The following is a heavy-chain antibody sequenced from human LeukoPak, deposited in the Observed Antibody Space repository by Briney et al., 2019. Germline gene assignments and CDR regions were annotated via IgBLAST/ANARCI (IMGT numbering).Heavy chain of an antibody. CDR2: MNPNSGNT. CDR1: GYTFTSYD. Sequence: ASVKVSCKASGYTFTSYDINWVRQATGQGLEWMGWMNPNSGNTGYAQKFQGRVTMTRNTSISTAYMELSSLRSEDTAVYYYARGRRVSRPYNWFDPWGQGTLVTVSS. CDR3: ARGRRVSRPYNWFDP. J-gene: IGHJ5*02. D-gene: IGHD6-13*01. V-gene: IGHV1-8*01.